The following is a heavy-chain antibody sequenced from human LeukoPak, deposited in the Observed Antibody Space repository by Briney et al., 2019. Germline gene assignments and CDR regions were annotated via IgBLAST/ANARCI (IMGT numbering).Heavy chain of an antibody. CDR3: AKVQYSGYDMNFDY. D-gene: IGHD5-12*01. Sequence: GGSLRLSCAASGFTFSSYAMSWVRQAPGKGLEWVSAIGGSDGSSYYADSVKGRFTISRDNSKSSLFLQMNSLRADDTAVYYCAKVQYSGYDMNFDYWGQGTLVTVSA. V-gene: IGHV3-23*01. CDR2: IGGSDGSS. CDR1: GFTFSSYA. J-gene: IGHJ4*02.